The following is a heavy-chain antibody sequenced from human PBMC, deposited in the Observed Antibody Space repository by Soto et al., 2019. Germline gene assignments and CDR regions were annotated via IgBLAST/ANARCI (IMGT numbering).Heavy chain of an antibody. V-gene: IGHV4-30-2*01. CDR3: ARVERTLSTPFAYGMDV. CDR1: GGSINSGGYS. D-gene: IGHD2-2*01. J-gene: IGHJ6*02. CDR2: IYHTGNT. Sequence: QLQLQESGSGLVKPSQTLSLTCTVSGGSINSGGYSWIWIRQPPGKGLEWIGYIYHTGNTFCNPSLQSRVTISVDQSKNQFSLSLGSVTAADTAMYYCARVERTLSTPFAYGMDVWGQGTTVTVSS.